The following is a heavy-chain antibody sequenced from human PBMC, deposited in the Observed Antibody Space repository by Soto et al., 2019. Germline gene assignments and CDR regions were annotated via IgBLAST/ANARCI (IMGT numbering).Heavy chain of an antibody. CDR2: IIPIFGTA. CDR1: GGTFSSYA. CDR3: VLQLWPQGQVDY. V-gene: IGHV1-69*13. J-gene: IGHJ4*02. Sequence: SVKVSCKSSGGTFSSYAISWVRQAPGQGLEWMGGIIPIFGTANYAQKFQGRVTITADESTSTAYMELSSLRSEDTAVYYCVLQLWPQGQVDYWGQGTLVTVSS. D-gene: IGHD5-18*01.